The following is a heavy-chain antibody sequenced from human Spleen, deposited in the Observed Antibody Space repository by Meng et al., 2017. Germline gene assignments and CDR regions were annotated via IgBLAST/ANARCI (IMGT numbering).Heavy chain of an antibody. CDR2: SIPTIGTP. CDR3: AKDVTEYTRAPDY. V-gene: IGHV1-69*06. Sequence: VQRWRAGDEVGKAGSSVEASCKASGSTCGSHVTACEWHGPRQGPEWRVRSIPTIGTPNYAQNFQGKVTSTANKSTSTVYMKLRRLRSGDTAVDNGAKDVTEYTRAPDYWGQGTLVTVSS. CDR1: GSTCGSHV. J-gene: IGHJ4*02. D-gene: IGHD6-6*01.